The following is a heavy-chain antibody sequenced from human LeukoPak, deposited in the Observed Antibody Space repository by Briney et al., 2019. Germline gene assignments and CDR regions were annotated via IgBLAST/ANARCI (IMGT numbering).Heavy chain of an antibody. CDR3: ARGSGSYYDY. D-gene: IGHD3-10*01. J-gene: IGHJ4*02. CDR2: IQNRGNT. CDR1: GGSITSGGYY. V-gene: IGHV4-31*03. Sequence: SETLSLTCTVSGGSITSGGYYWSWIRQHPKKGLEWIGYIQNRGNTDYNPSLKSRIIISVDTSKNQFSLKLSSVTAADTAVYYCARGSGSYYDYWGQGTLVTVSS.